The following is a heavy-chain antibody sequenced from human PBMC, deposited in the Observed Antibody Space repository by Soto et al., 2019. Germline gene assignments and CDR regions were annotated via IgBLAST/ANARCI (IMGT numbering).Heavy chain of an antibody. D-gene: IGHD3-3*01. CDR3: VRARHLASGTLGFFEY. J-gene: IGHJ4*02. V-gene: IGHV6-1*01. Sequence: QVELQQSGPGLVKPSQTLSLTCAISGDSVSSNSAVWNWIRQSPSRGLEWLGRAYYRSKWYIDYAESVRSPITINPDTSKNQLSLELNFVTPEDTAVYYCVRARHLASGTLGFFEYWGQGTLVTVSS. CDR2: AYYRSKWYI. CDR1: GDSVSSNSAV.